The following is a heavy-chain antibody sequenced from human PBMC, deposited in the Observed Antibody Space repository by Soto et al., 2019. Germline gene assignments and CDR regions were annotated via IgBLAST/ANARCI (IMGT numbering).Heavy chain of an antibody. J-gene: IGHJ4*02. V-gene: IGHV4-34*01. CDR2: INHSGSA. D-gene: IGHD6-19*01. CDR1: GGSFSGYI. Sequence: SETLSLTCAVYGGSFSGYIWTWIRQTPGKGLQWIGQINHSGSANYIPSPKSRVTISVHTSNSQFSLELSSVTAADTAVYYCERGLIIGCHYSGGWYYFDSWGQGTQVTVSS. CDR3: ERGLIIGCHYSGGWYYFDS.